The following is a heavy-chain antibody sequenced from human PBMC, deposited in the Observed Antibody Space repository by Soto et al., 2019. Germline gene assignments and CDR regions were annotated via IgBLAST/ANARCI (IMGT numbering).Heavy chain of an antibody. CDR3: ARGNVYSGYYYCGMDV. V-gene: IGHV1-69*13. CDR2: IIPIFGTA. Sequence: GASVKVSCKASGGTFSSYAISWVRQAPGQGLEWMGGIIPIFGTANYAQKFQGRVTITADESTSTAYMEPSSLRSEDTAVYYCARGNVYSGYYYCGMDVWGQGTTVTVSS. CDR1: GGTFSSYA. D-gene: IGHD5-12*01. J-gene: IGHJ6*02.